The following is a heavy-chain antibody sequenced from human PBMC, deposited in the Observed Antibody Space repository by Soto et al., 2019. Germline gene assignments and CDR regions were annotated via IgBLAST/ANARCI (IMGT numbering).Heavy chain of an antibody. CDR3: ARGITSDS. V-gene: IGHV1-69*12. CDR1: GGTFSSYL. CDR2: ITPVFGTP. Sequence: QVQLVQSGAEVKKPGSSVKVSCRTTGGTFSSYLISWVRQAPGQGLEWMGGITPVFGTPNYAQNFQGRVTITADESTSTAYLDLRRLRSEDTAVYYCARGITSDSWGQGTLVTVSS. J-gene: IGHJ4*02. D-gene: IGHD1-20*01.